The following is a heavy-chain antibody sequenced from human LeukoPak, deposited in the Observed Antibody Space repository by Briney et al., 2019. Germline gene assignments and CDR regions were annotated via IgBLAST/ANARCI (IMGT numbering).Heavy chain of an antibody. CDR1: GYTFISYY. Sequence: ASVKVSCKASGYTFISYYMHWVRQAPGQGLEWMGIISPSGDYTRYAQKLQGRVSMTLDTSTSTVYMELNSLESEDTAMYYCARDNSGWSVDYWGQGTLVTVTS. CDR3: ARDNSGWSVDY. J-gene: IGHJ4*02. CDR2: ISPSGDYT. D-gene: IGHD6-19*01. V-gene: IGHV1-46*04.